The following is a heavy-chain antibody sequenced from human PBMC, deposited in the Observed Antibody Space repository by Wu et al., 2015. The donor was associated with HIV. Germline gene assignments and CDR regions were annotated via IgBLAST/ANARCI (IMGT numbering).Heavy chain of an antibody. Sequence: QVQLVQSGAEVKKPGSSVKVSCKASGGTFSNYAITWVRQAPGQGLEWLGRIIPLFGTANYAQKFQGRVTMTADESTSTAYMELSSLRSEDTAVYFCARERYYDYRPEGYWGQGTLVTVSS. D-gene: IGHD3-16*01. V-gene: IGHV1-69*13. CDR1: GGTFSNYA. J-gene: IGHJ4*02. CDR3: ARERYYDYRPEGY. CDR2: IIPLFGTA.